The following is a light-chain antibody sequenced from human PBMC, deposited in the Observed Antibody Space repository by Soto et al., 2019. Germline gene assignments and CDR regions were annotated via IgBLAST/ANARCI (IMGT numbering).Light chain of an antibody. Sequence: EIVMTQSPATLSVSPGERATLSCRASQRVSSNLAWYQQKPGQAPRLLLYGASTRATGIPARFSGSGSGTEFTLTISSLQSEDFAVYYCQQYNNWPQTFGQGTKLEIK. V-gene: IGKV3-15*01. CDR2: GAS. CDR3: QQYNNWPQT. CDR1: QRVSSN. J-gene: IGKJ2*01.